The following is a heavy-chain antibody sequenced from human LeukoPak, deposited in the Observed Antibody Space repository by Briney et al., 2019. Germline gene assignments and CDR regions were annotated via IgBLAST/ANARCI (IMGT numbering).Heavy chain of an antibody. V-gene: IGHV1-3*01. J-gene: IGHJ4*02. D-gene: IGHD1-26*01. Sequence: GASVKVSCKASGYTFTSYAMHWVRQAPGQRLEWMGWINAGNGNTKYSQKFQGRVTITRDTSASTAYMELSSLRSEDTAVYYCARGTSPLRYEGAPIDYWGQGTLVTVSS. CDR3: ARGTSPLRYEGAPIDY. CDR1: GYTFTSYA. CDR2: INAGNGNT.